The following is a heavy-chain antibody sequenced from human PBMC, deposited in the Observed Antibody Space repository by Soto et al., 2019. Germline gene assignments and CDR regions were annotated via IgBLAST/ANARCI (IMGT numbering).Heavy chain of an antibody. J-gene: IGHJ6*02. CDR3: TTVLYYDFWTATYGMDV. Sequence: GGSLRLSCAASGVTFINAWMNWVRQATGKGLEWVGRIKSKTDGGTTDYAAPVKGRFTISRDDSKNTLYLQMNSLKTEDTAVYYCTTVLYYDFWTATYGMDVWGQGTTVTVSS. D-gene: IGHD3-3*01. CDR2: IKSKTDGGTT. CDR1: GVTFINAW. V-gene: IGHV3-15*07.